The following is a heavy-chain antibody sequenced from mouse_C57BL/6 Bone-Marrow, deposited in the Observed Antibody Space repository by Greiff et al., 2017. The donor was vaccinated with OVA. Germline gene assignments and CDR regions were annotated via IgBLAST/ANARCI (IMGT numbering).Heavy chain of an antibody. CDR2: IDPNSGGT. J-gene: IGHJ3*01. V-gene: IGHV1-72*01. D-gene: IGHD2-5*01. Sequence: QVQLQQPGAELVKPGASVKLSCKASGYTFTSYWMHWVKQRPGRGLEWLGRIDPNSGGTKYNEKFTSKATLTVDKPSSTAYMRLSSLTSEDSAVYYCARQAYSNYPSWFAYWGQGTLVTVSA. CDR3: ARQAYSNYPSWFAY. CDR1: GYTFTSYW.